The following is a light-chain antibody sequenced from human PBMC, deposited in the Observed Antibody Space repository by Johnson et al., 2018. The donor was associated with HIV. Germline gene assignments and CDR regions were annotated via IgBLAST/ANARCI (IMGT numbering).Light chain of an antibody. CDR2: ENT. Sequence: QSVLTQPPSVSAAPGQKVTISCSGSSSNIGNNYVSWYQQLPGTAPKLLIYENTKRPSGIPDRFSGSKSGTSATLGITGLQTGDEADYHCATWDSSLSVYVFGTGTKVTVL. CDR3: ATWDSSLSVYV. V-gene: IGLV1-51*02. J-gene: IGLJ1*01. CDR1: SSNIGNNY.